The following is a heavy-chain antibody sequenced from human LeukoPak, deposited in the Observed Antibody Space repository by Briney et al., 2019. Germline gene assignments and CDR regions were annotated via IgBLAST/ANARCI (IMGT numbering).Heavy chain of an antibody. D-gene: IGHD5-18*01. J-gene: IGHJ4*02. Sequence: GGSLRLSCAASGFTFSSYGMHWVRQAPGKGLEWVAFIRYDGSNKYYADSVKGRLTISRDNSKNTLYLQMNSLRAEDTAVYYCAKDKVDTAMVTFMDYWGPGTLVTVSS. CDR3: AKDKVDTAMVTFMDY. CDR2: IRYDGSNK. CDR1: GFTFSSYG. V-gene: IGHV3-30*02.